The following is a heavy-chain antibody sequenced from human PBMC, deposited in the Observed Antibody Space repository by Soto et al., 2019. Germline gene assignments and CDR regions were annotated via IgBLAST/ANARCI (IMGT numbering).Heavy chain of an antibody. J-gene: IGHJ6*02. CDR3: ASRIAARPRYGMDV. Sequence: QVQLQQWGAGLLKPSETLSLTCAVYGGSFSGYYWSWIRQPPGKGLEWIGEINHNGSTNYNPSLKSRVTISVDTSKNQFSLKLSSVTAADTAVYYCASRIAARPRYGMDVWGQGTTVTVSS. CDR2: INHNGST. V-gene: IGHV4-34*01. D-gene: IGHD6-6*01. CDR1: GGSFSGYY.